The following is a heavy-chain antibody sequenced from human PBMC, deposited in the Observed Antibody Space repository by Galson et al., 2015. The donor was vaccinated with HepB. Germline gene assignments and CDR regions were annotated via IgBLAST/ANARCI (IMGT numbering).Heavy chain of an antibody. CDR2: ISKTGGTT. J-gene: IGHJ4*02. Sequence: SLRLSCAASGFSFSSFAMRWVRQAPGRGLEWVSSISKTGGTTYYADSVKGRFTISRGNSESTVYLQMNSLREEDTAVYYCAKDPGYYGSGKYRLMGYFQCWGQGTLVTVSS. CDR1: GFSFSSFA. CDR3: AKDPGYYGSGKYRLMGYFQC. V-gene: IGHV3-23*01. D-gene: IGHD3-10*01.